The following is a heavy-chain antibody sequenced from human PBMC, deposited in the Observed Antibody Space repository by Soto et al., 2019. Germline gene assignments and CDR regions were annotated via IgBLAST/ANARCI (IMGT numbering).Heavy chain of an antibody. D-gene: IGHD2-2*01. CDR1: GGTFSSYA. V-gene: IGHV1-69*12. J-gene: IGHJ6*02. Sequence: QVQLVQSGAEVKKPGSSVKVSCKASGGTFSSYAISWVRQAPGQGLEWMGGIIPIFGTANYAQKFQGRVTIXXDXSXXTAYMELSSLRSEDTAVYYCAAVPAATRDYYGMDVWGQGTTVTVSS. CDR3: AAVPAATRDYYGMDV. CDR2: IIPIFGTA.